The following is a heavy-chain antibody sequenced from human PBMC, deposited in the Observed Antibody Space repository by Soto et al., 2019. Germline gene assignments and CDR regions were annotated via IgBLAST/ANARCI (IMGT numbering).Heavy chain of an antibody. V-gene: IGHV1-24*01. CDR1: GYTLTELS. CDR3: ATGRTMIVEVPVEH. Sequence: QVQLVQSGAEVKKPGASVKVSCKVSGYTLTELSMHWVRQAPGKGLEWMGGFDPEDGETIYAQKFQGRVTMTEDTSTDGAYMELSRLRSGGTSVYYCATGRTMIVEVPVEHWGRGTLVTVSS. D-gene: IGHD3-22*01. J-gene: IGHJ4*02. CDR2: FDPEDGET.